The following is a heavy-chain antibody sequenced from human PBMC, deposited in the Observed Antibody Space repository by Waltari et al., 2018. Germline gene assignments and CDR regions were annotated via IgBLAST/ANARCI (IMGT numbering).Heavy chain of an antibody. CDR2: ISAYNGNT. CDR3: ARDRPLYYYDSSGYSDY. J-gene: IGHJ4*02. Sequence: QVQLVQSGAEVKKPGASVKVSCKASGYTFTSYGISWVRQAPGQGLEWMGWISAYNGNTNYAQKLQGRVTMTTDTSTSTAYMELRSLRSDDTAVYYCARDRPLYYYDSSGYSDYWGQGTLVTVSS. V-gene: IGHV1-18*01. CDR1: GYTFTSYG. D-gene: IGHD3-22*01.